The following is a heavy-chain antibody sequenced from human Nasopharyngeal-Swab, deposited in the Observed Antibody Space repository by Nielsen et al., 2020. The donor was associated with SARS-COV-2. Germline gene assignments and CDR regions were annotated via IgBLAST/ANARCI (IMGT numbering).Heavy chain of an antibody. J-gene: IGHJ4*02. D-gene: IGHD3-10*01. CDR1: GFTFSSYA. Sequence: GESLKISCAASGFTFSSYAMSWVRQAPGKGLEWVGRIKSKTDGGTTDYAAPVKGRFTISRDDSKNTLYLQMNSLKTEDTAVYYCLVTMVRGVIHPIDYWGQGTLVTVSS. V-gene: IGHV3-15*01. CDR2: IKSKTDGGTT. CDR3: LVTMVRGVIHPIDY.